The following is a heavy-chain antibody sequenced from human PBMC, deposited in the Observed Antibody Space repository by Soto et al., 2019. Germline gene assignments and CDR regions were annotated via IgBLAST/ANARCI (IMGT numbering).Heavy chain of an antibody. Sequence: SETLSLTCTASGGSISSYYWSWIRQPPGKGLEWIGYIFYSGSTNYNLSLKSRVTISVDTSKNQFSLKLSSVTAADTAVYYCARHVPYCSDTSHCAYGMDVWGQGTTVTVSS. D-gene: IGHD2-2*01. CDR1: GGSISSYY. V-gene: IGHV4-59*08. J-gene: IGHJ6*02. CDR3: ARHVPYCSDTSHCAYGMDV. CDR2: IFYSGST.